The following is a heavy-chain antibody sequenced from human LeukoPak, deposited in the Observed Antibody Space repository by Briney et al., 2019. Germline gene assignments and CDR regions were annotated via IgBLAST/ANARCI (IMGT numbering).Heavy chain of an antibody. CDR1: GYSFTSYW. V-gene: IGHV5-51*01. CDR2: IFLGDSDT. J-gene: IGHJ4*02. Sequence: GESLKISCKGSGYSFTSYWITWVRQMPGKGLEWMGIIFLGDSDTRYSPSFQGQVTISADKSISTAYLQWSSLKASDTAMYYCARGHSSWYFDYWGQGTLVTVSS. D-gene: IGHD6-13*01. CDR3: ARGHSSWYFDY.